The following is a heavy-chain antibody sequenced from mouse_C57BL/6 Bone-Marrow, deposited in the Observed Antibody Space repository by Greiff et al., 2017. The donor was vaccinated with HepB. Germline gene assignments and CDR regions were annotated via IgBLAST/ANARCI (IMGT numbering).Heavy chain of an antibody. CDR1: GFNIKDDY. CDR3: TAGSHFDY. CDR2: IDPENGDT. J-gene: IGHJ2*01. D-gene: IGHD1-1*01. V-gene: IGHV14-4*01. Sequence: LVESGAELVRPGASVKLSCTASGFNIKDDYMHWVKQRPEQGLEWIGWIDPENGDTEYASKFQGKATITADTSSNTAYLQLSSLTSEDTAVYYCTAGSHFDYWGQGTTLTVSS.